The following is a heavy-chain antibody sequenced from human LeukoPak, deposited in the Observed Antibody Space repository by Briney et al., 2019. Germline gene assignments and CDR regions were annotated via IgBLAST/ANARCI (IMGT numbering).Heavy chain of an antibody. V-gene: IGHV3-74*01. CDR1: GFSFSDYW. CDR2: IKGDGSET. J-gene: IGHJ5*02. D-gene: IGHD3-22*01. Sequence: GGSLRLSCAAAGFSFSDYWMHWVRQVPGKGLVWVSRIKGDGSETNYADSVKGRFTISRDNAKNTLFLQMNSLRVEDTAVYYCVRGQIGVSVIVHWGQGTLVTVSS. CDR3: VRGQIGVSVIVH.